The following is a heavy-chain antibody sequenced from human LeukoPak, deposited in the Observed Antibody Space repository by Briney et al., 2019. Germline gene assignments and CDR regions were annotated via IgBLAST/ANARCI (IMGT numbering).Heavy chain of an antibody. D-gene: IGHD2-21*02. CDR1: GFTFSNYW. Sequence: PGGSLRLSCAASGFTFSNYWMSWVRQAPGKGLEWVANIKQDGSEKYYVDSVKGRFTISRDNAKNSLYLQMNSLRAEDTAVYYCARDRLKFWFDPWGQGTLVTVSS. V-gene: IGHV3-7*01. J-gene: IGHJ5*02. CDR3: ARDRLKFWFDP. CDR2: IKQDGSEK.